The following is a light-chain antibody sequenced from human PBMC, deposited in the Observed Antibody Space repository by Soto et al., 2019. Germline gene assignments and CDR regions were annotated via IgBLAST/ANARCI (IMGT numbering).Light chain of an antibody. CDR2: GAS. CDR3: QQYVTSPRT. V-gene: IGKV3-20*01. Sequence: EVVLTQSPDTLSLSPGETATLSCRASQSLRPTYVAWYQQKPGQAPRLLIYGASFRATDIPDGFSGRGSGTDFTLSISRLEPEDFAVYYCQQYVTSPRTFGQGTKVDI. J-gene: IGKJ1*01. CDR1: QSLRPTY.